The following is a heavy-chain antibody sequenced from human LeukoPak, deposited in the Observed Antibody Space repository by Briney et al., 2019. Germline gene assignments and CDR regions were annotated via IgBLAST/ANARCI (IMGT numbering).Heavy chain of an antibody. CDR2: IYPGDSDT. D-gene: IGHD3-3*01. CDR3: ARYDFWSGSGY. J-gene: IGHJ4*02. Sequence: GESLKISCKGSGYIFTNYWIGWVRQMPGKGLEWMGIIYPGDSDTRYSPSFQGQVTISADKSISTAYLQWSSLEASDTATFYCARYDFWSGSGYWGQGTLVTVSS. V-gene: IGHV5-51*01. CDR1: GYIFTNYW.